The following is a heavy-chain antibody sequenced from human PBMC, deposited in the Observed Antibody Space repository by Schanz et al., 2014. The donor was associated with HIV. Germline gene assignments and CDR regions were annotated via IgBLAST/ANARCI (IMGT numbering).Heavy chain of an antibody. CDR3: VGHGSLSS. V-gene: IGHV3-23*01. J-gene: IGHJ5*02. CDR2: IRGGAGGT. D-gene: IGHD6-6*01. CDR1: GFTFNSYA. Sequence: EVQLLESGGGLLHPGGSLRLSCAASGFTFNSYAMNALSWVRQAPGRGLEWVSDIRGGAGGTYYADSVKGRFTISRDNSKSTLYLQMNRLRAEDTAVYYCVGHGSLSSWGLGTLVTVSS.